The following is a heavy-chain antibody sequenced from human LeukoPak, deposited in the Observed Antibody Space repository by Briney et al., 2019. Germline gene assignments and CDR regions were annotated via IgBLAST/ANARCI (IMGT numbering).Heavy chain of an antibody. CDR1: GFTFSSYA. J-gene: IGHJ4*02. D-gene: IGHD6-19*01. Sequence: PGGSLRLSCAASGFTFSSYAMTWVRQAPGKGLKWVSAISAGGGSTYYADSVKGRFTISRDNSKNTLYLQLNSLRAEDTAVYYCAKAGGWTNYFDYWGQGTLVTVS. V-gene: IGHV3-23*01. CDR3: AKAGGWTNYFDY. CDR2: ISAGGGST.